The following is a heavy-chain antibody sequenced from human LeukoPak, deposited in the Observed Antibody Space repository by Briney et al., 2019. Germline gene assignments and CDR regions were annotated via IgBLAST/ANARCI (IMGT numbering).Heavy chain of an antibody. CDR2: CGST. V-gene: IGHV3-23*01. CDR3: AKNRKGYSCGWYTSFDY. Sequence: CGSTYYADSVNVRFTISSDNSINTLYLQINSLTAEDTAVYYCAKNRKGYSCGWYTSFDYWGQGTLVTVSS. J-gene: IGHJ4*02. D-gene: IGHD6-19*01.